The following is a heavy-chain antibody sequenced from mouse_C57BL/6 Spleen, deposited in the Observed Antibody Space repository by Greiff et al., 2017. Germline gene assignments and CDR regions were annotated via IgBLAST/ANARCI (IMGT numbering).Heavy chain of an antibody. J-gene: IGHJ4*01. Sequence: VQLQQPGAELVKPGASVKLSCKASGYTFTSYWMHWVKQRPGRGLEWIGRIDPNSGGTKYNEKFKSKATLTVDKPSSTAYMQLSSLTSEDSAVSYCARRANWDSYYAMDYWGQGTSVTVSS. CDR1: GYTFTSYW. V-gene: IGHV1-72*01. D-gene: IGHD4-1*01. CDR2: IDPNSGGT. CDR3: ARRANWDSYYAMDY.